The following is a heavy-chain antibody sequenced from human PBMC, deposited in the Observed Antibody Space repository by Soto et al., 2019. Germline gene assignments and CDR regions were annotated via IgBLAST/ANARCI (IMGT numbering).Heavy chain of an antibody. V-gene: IGHV4-59*01. CDR3: ARVLAVAGNNWFDP. CDR2: MYDSGNT. CDR1: GGSISSDF. D-gene: IGHD6-19*01. J-gene: IGHJ5*02. Sequence: SETLSLTCSVSGGSISSDFWTWIRQPPGKGLEWIGYMYDSGNTKYNPSLKSRATISVDASKKQFSLKLTSVTAADTAVYYCARVLAVAGNNWFDPWGQGTLVTSPQ.